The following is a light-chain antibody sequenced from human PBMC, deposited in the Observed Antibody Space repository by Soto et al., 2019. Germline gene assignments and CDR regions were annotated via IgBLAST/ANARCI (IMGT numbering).Light chain of an antibody. CDR3: QQRSNWPMFT. CDR2: DAS. CDR1: QPISNY. V-gene: IGKV3-11*01. Sequence: EIVLTQSPATLSLSPGERATLSCRASQPISNYLAWYQQKPGQAPRLLIYDASDRATGIPARFSGSGSGTDFTLPISSLEPEDFAVYYCQQRSNWPMFTFGQGTKLEIK. J-gene: IGKJ2*01.